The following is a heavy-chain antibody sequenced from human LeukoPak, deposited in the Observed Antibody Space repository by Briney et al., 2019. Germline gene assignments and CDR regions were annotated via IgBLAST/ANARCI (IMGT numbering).Heavy chain of an antibody. CDR2: ISSSSSYI. CDR1: GFTFSSYS. V-gene: IGHV3-21*01. CDR3: ARDTSARNYFDY. Sequence: PGGSLRLSCAASGFTFSSYSMNWVRQAPGKGLEWASSISSSSSYIYYADSVKGRFTTSRDNAKNSLYLQMNSLRAEDTAVYYCARDTSARNYFDYWGQGTLVTVSS. D-gene: IGHD2/OR15-2a*01. J-gene: IGHJ4*02.